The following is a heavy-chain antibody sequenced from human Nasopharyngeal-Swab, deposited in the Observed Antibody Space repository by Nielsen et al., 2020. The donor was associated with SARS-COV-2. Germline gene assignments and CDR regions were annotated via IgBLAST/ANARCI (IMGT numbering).Heavy chain of an antibody. J-gene: IGHJ3*02. V-gene: IGHV3-21*01. D-gene: IGHD3-10*01. CDR1: GFTFGNYN. Sequence: GESLKISYEGSGFTFGNYNMNWVRQAPGKGLEWVSSISSSSSFIYYADSVKGRFTISRDNAQKSLSLQMNSLRAEDTGVYFCARDTGAFDIWGQGTMVTVSS. CDR2: ISSSSSFI. CDR3: ARDTGAFDI.